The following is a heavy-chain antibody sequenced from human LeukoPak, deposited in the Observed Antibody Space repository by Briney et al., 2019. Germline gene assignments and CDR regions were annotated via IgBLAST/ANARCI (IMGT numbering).Heavy chain of an antibody. V-gene: IGHV4-59*01. CDR2: IYYSGSA. Sequence: SETLSLTCTVSGGSISSYYWSWIRQPPGKGLEWIGYIYYSGSANYNPSLKSRVTISVDTSKNHFSLKLSSVTAADTAVYYCARATDPFYSSSGAIWGQGTMVTVSS. D-gene: IGHD6-13*01. CDR3: ARATDPFYSSSGAI. CDR1: GGSISSYY. J-gene: IGHJ3*02.